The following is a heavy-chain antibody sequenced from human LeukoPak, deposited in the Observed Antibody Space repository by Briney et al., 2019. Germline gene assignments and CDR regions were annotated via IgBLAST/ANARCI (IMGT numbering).Heavy chain of an antibody. V-gene: IGHV1-69*01. J-gene: IGHJ3*02. CDR3: ARGYGAYYDILPGHSGAFDI. CDR1: GGTFSSYA. D-gene: IGHD3-9*01. Sequence: SVKVSCKASGGTFSSYAISWVRQAPGQGLEWMGGIIPIFGTANYAQKFQGRVTITADESTRTAYMELSSLRSEDTAVYCCARGYGAYYDILPGHSGAFDIWGEGTMVTVSS. CDR2: IIPIFGTA.